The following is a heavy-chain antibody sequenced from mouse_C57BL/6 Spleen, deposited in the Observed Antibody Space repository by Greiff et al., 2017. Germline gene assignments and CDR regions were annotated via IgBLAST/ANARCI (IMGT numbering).Heavy chain of an antibody. D-gene: IGHD2-3*01. CDR2: INPNNGGT. CDR3: ARGWLLRAFDY. Sequence: EVQLQQSGPELVKPGASVKMSCKASEYTFTDYNMHWVKQSHGKSLEWIGYINPNNGGTSYNQKFKGKATLTVNKSSSTAYMELRSLTSEDAAVYYCARGWLLRAFDYWGQGTTLTVSS. J-gene: IGHJ2*01. V-gene: IGHV1-22*01. CDR1: EYTFTDYN.